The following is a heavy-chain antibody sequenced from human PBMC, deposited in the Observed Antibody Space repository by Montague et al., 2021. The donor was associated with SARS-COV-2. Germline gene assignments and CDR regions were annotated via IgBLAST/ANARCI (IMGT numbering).Heavy chain of an antibody. Sequence: SETLSLTCTVSGVAAIRRRSEENTPAPQKPLQFVCHIFYTKNTKFNPSLKSRVSMSLDTSKNHFSLRLSAVTAADTARYYCARAQNICFIANCVNYFDLWGLGALVTVSS. CDR3: ARAQNICFIANCVNYFDL. V-gene: IGHV4-59*02. J-gene: IGHJ4*02. D-gene: IGHD2-15*01. CDR2: IFYTKNT. CDR1: GVAAIRRR.